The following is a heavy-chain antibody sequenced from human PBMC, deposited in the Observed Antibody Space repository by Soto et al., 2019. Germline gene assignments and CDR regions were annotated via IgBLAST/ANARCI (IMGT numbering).Heavy chain of an antibody. D-gene: IGHD5-18*01. CDR2: INHSGST. Sequence: SETLSLTCAVYGGSFSGYDWSWIRQPPGKGLEWIGEINHSGSTNYNPSLKSRVTISVDTSKNQFSLKLSSVTAADTAVYYCASVAYSYGYNYYYYYGMDVWGQGTTVTVSS. CDR3: ASVAYSYGYNYYYYYGMDV. J-gene: IGHJ6*02. CDR1: GGSFSGYD. V-gene: IGHV4-34*01.